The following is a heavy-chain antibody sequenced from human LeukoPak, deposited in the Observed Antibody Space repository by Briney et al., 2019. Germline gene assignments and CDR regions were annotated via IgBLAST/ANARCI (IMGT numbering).Heavy chain of an antibody. CDR1: GFTVSSNY. CDR2: IYSGGST. D-gene: IGHD3-22*01. V-gene: IGHV3-53*01. J-gene: IGHJ4*02. Sequence: GGSLRLSCAASGFTVSSNYMSWVRQAPGKGQEWVSVIYSGGSTYYADSVKGRFTISRDNSKNTLYLQTNSLRAEDTAVYYCATHRYYDSSGYYYVGYFDYWGQGTLVTVSS. CDR3: ATHRYYDSSGYYYVGYFDY.